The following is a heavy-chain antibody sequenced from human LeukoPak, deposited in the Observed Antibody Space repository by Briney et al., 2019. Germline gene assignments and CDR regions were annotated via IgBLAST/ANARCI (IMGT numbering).Heavy chain of an antibody. Sequence: GMSLRLSCAASGFTFISYGMHWVRLAPGKGLEWVAVISKDGSDKKYADSVKGRFIISRDNSRNTLYLQMNSLRAEDTAVYYCAKEYDGYWGQGTLVTVSS. V-gene: IGHV3-30*18. CDR3: AKEYDGY. J-gene: IGHJ4*02. CDR2: ISKDGSDK. D-gene: IGHD2-8*01. CDR1: GFTFISYG.